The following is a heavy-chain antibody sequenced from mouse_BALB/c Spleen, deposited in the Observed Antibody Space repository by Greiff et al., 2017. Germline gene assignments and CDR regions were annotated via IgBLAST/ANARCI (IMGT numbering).Heavy chain of an antibody. CDR3: ARGGYGKMDY. CDR1: GFTFSSYG. CDR2: INSNGGST. V-gene: IGHV5-6-3*01. Sequence: EVKLMESGGGLVQPGGSLKLSCAASGFTFSSYGMSWVRQTPDKRLELVATINSNGGSTYYPDSVKGRFTISRDNAKNTLYLQMSSLKSEDTAMYYCARGGYGKMDYWGQGTSVTVSS. D-gene: IGHD2-10*02. J-gene: IGHJ4*01.